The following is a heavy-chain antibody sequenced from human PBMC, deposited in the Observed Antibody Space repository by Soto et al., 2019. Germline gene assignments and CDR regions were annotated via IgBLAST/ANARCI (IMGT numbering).Heavy chain of an antibody. D-gene: IGHD3-10*01. J-gene: IGHJ5*02. CDR3: ARHSYYYGSTYGCWLDP. Sequence: SETLSLTCTVSGGSISSSSYYWGWIRHPPGKGLEWIGSIYYSGSTYYNPSLKGRVTISVDTSKNQFSLKLSSVTAADTAVYYCARHSYYYGSTYGCWLDPWGQGTLVTVSS. V-gene: IGHV4-39*01. CDR2: IYYSGST. CDR1: GGSISSSSYY.